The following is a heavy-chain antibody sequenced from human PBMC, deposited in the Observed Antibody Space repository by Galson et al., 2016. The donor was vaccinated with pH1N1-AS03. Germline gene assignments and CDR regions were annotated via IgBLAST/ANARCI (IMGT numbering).Heavy chain of an antibody. CDR1: GYTFTSYA. D-gene: IGHD5-12*01. J-gene: IGHJ6*02. CDR2: INAGNGNT. CDR3: ARDRGSGYDLFDYHYGMDV. Sequence: SVKVSCKASGYTFTSYAMHWVRQAPGQRLEWMGWINAGNGNTKYSQKFQGRVTITRDTSASTAYMELSSLRSEDTAVYYCARDRGSGYDLFDYHYGMDVWGQGTTVTVSS. V-gene: IGHV1-3*01.